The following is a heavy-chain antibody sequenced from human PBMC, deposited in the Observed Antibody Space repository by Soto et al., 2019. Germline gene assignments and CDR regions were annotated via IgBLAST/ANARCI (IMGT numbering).Heavy chain of an antibody. CDR2: IIPTLGIA. V-gene: IGHV1-69*04. Sequence: ASVKVSCKASGGTFSSYSISWVRQPPGQGLEWMGRIIPTLGIANYAQKFQGSVTITADKSTSTAYMELSSLRSEYTAVYYCARVLGLGGSGGSCYNWFDPWGQGTLVTVSS. CDR1: GGTFSSYS. J-gene: IGHJ5*02. CDR3: ARVLGLGGSGGSCYNWFDP. D-gene: IGHD2-15*01.